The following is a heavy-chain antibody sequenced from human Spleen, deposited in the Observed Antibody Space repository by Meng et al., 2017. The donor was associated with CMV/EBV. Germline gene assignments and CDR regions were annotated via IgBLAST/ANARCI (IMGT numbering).Heavy chain of an antibody. CDR3: ARAGGGNDWFDP. CDR2: IDTAGITK. CDR1: EFRFDTSE. J-gene: IGHJ5*01. V-gene: IGHV3-48*03. D-gene: IGHD4-23*01. Sequence: GGSLRLSCVGFEFRFDTSEMNWVRQAPGKGLEWVSYIDTAGITKYYADSVKGRFTTSRDNSETSLYLQMNSLTDADTAVYYCARAGGGNDWFDPWGQGTLVTVSS.